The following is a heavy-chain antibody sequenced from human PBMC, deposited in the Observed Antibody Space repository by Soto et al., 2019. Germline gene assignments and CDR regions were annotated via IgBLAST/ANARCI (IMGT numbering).Heavy chain of an antibody. J-gene: IGHJ3*02. Sequence: GGSLRLSCAASGFTFDDYAMHWVRQAPGKGLEWVSGISWNSGSIGYADSVKGRFTISRDNAKNSLYLQMNSLRAEDTALYYCAKAYHDIVVVVAATPELSAFDIWGQGTMVTVSS. CDR1: GFTFDDYA. D-gene: IGHD2-15*01. CDR3: AKAYHDIVVVVAATPELSAFDI. CDR2: ISWNSGSI. V-gene: IGHV3-9*01.